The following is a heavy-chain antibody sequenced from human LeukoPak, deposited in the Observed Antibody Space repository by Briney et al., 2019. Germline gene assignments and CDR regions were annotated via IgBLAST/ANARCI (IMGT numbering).Heavy chain of an antibody. Sequence: GGSLRPSSAASGFTSSSYAMHWVRQAPGKWLEWVAVISYDGSHKYYADSVKGRFTISRDNSKNTLYLQMNSLRAEDTAVYYCARDSDGGKNSGSYYNPPRGYWGQGTLVTVSS. D-gene: IGHD3-10*01. J-gene: IGHJ4*02. CDR3: ARDSDGGKNSGSYYNPPRGY. CDR1: GFTSSSYA. CDR2: ISYDGSHK. V-gene: IGHV3-30*04.